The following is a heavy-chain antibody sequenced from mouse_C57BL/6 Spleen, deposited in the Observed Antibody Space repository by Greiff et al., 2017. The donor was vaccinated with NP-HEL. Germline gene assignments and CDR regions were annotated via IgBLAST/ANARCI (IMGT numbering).Heavy chain of an antibody. Sequence: QVQLQQPGAELVKPGASVKLSCKASGYTFTSYWMQWVKQRPGQGLEGIGEIDTSDSYTNYNQKFKGKATLTVDTSSSTAYMQLSSLTSEDSAVYYCARRAKLGRAMDYWGQGTSVTVSS. J-gene: IGHJ4*01. CDR1: GYTFTSYW. D-gene: IGHD4-1*01. CDR3: ARRAKLGRAMDY. CDR2: IDTSDSYT. V-gene: IGHV1-50*01.